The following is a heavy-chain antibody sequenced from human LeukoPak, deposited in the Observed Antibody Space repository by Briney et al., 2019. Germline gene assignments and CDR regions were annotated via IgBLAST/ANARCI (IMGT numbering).Heavy chain of an antibody. D-gene: IGHD3-10*01. V-gene: IGHV3-7*01. CDR2: IKQDGSEK. CDR1: GFTFSSYW. J-gene: IGHJ5*02. Sequence: GGSLRLSCAASGFTFSSYWMSWVRQAPGKGLEWVANIKQDGSEKYYVDSVKGRFTISRDNAKNSLYLQMNSLRAEDTAVYYCASPWDGSGSYLITWGQGTLVTVSS. CDR3: ASPWDGSGSYLIT.